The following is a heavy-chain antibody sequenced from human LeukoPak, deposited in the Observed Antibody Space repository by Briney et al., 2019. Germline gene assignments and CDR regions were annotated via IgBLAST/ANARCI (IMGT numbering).Heavy chain of an antibody. J-gene: IGHJ3*02. CDR3: ARGYSGSYPDAFDI. Sequence: GGSLRLSCAASGFTFSSYAMSWVRQAPGKGLEWVANIKQDGSEKYYVDSVKGRFTISRDNAKNSLYLQMNSLRAEDTAVYYCARGYSGSYPDAFDIWGQGTMVTVSS. CDR2: IKQDGSEK. V-gene: IGHV3-7*01. D-gene: IGHD1-26*01. CDR1: GFTFSSYA.